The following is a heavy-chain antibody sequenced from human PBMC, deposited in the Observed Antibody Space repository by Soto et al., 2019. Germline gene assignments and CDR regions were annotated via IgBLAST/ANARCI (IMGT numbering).Heavy chain of an antibody. CDR3: VARSKGADY. CDR1: GFIVSSNY. V-gene: IGHV3-53*02. CDR2: MYSGGST. J-gene: IGHJ4*02. D-gene: IGHD4-4*01. Sequence: EVQLVETGGGLIQPGGSLRLSCAASGFIVSSNYMSWVRQAPGKGLDWVSVMYSGGSTYHTDSVKGRFTTSRDNSKNTLYLQMNNLRAEDTAVYYCVARSKGADYWGQGTLVTVSS.